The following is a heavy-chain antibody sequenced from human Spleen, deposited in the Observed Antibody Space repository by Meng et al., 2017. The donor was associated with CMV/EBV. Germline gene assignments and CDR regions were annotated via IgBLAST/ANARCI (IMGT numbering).Heavy chain of an antibody. V-gene: IGHV4-34*01. CDR2: INRSGST. D-gene: IGHD3-22*01. CDR3: ARGNYYDSSGYYYFDY. CDR1: GGAFSGYY. J-gene: IGHJ4*02. Sequence: QLLRQGLAPGLLQPSETLSLTCAVYGGAFSGYYWSWIRQPPGKGLEWIGEINRSGSTNYNPSLKSRVTISVDTSKNQFSLKLSSVTAADTAVYYCARGNYYDSSGYYYFDYWGQGTLVTVSS.